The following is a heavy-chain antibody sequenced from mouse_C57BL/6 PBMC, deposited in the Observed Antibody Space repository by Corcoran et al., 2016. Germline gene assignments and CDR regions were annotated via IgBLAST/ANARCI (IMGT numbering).Heavy chain of an antibody. Sequence: EVQLQQSGPELVKPGASVKISCKASGYTFTDYYMNWVKQSQGKSLEWIGDINPNNGGTSYNQKVKGKATLTVDKSSSTAYMELRSLTSEDSAVYYCARGSYYYAMDYWGQGTSVTVSS. CDR3: ARGSYYYAMDY. CDR2: INPNNGGT. CDR1: GYTFTDYY. V-gene: IGHV1-26*01. J-gene: IGHJ4*01.